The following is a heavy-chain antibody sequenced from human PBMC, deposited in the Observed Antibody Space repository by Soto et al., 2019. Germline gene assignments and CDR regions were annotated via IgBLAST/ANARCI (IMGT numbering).Heavy chain of an antibody. J-gene: IGHJ4*02. D-gene: IGHD4-17*01. CDR2: ITSDGRT. CDR3: AKDYSTVTTDPLSVVLFDY. V-gene: IGHV3-23*01. CDR1: GFTFSSYA. Sequence: PGGSLRLSCAASGFTFSSYAMSWVRQAPGKGLEWVSIITSDGRTYYADSVKGRFTISRDNPKNTVYLQMNSLRAEDTAVYYCAKDYSTVTTDPLSVVLFDYWGQGALVTVS.